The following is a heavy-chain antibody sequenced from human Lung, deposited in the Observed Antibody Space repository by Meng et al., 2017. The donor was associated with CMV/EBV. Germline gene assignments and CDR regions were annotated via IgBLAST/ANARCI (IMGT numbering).Heavy chain of an antibody. CDR2: IYYSGST. V-gene: IGHV4-31*02. J-gene: IGHJ2*01. Sequence: GGSYWSWIRQHPGEVLEWIGYIYYSGSTYYNPSLKSRVTISVDTSKNQFSLKLSSVTAADTAVYYCARDQGCSSTSCYIRGVRYFDLWGRGTLVTVSS. CDR1: GGSY. D-gene: IGHD2-2*02. CDR3: ARDQGCSSTSCYIRGVRYFDL.